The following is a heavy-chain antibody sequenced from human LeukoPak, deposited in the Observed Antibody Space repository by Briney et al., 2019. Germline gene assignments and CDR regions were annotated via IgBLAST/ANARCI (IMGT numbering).Heavy chain of an antibody. V-gene: IGHV3-23*01. D-gene: IGHD2-8*02. CDR1: GITSSSYS. Sequence: GGSLRLSYAASGITSSSYSMSWVRQAPGKGLEWVSTLVGRGGITYYADSVKGRFTISRDNSKNTLYLQMNSLRAEDTAVYYCATYRQVLLPFESWGQGTLVTVSS. CDR2: LVGRGGIT. J-gene: IGHJ4*02. CDR3: ATYRQVLLPFES.